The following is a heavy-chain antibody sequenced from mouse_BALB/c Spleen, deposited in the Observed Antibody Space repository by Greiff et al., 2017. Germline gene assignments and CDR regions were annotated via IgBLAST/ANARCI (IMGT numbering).Heavy chain of an antibody. D-gene: IGHD2-3*01. CDR3: ARGGYYVWYFDV. J-gene: IGHJ1*01. CDR1: GYSITSDYA. CDR2: ISYSGST. V-gene: IGHV3-2*02. Sequence: EVKLQESGPGLVKPSQSLSLTCTVTGYSITSDYAWNWIRQFPGNKLEWMGYISYSGSTSYNPSLKSRISITRDTSKNQFFLQLNSVTTEDTATYYCARGGYYVWYFDVWGAGTTVTVSS.